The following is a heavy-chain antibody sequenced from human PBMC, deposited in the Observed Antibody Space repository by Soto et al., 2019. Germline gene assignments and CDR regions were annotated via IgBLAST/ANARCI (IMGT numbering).Heavy chain of an antibody. CDR3: ARGIDDYGDYVYFDY. D-gene: IGHD4-17*01. CDR1: GGSISSGGYY. J-gene: IGHJ4*02. Sequence: QVQLQESGPGLVKPSETLSLTCTVSGGSISSGGYYWSWIRQHPGKGLEWIGYIYYSGSTYYNPSLKSRVTISVDTSKKQFSLKLSSVTAADTAVYYCARGIDDYGDYVYFDYWGQGTLVTVSS. V-gene: IGHV4-31*03. CDR2: IYYSGST.